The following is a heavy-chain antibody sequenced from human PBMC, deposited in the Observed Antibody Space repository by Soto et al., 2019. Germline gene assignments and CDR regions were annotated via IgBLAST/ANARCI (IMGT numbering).Heavy chain of an antibody. CDR2: ISSSSSYT. D-gene: IGHD4-17*01. CDR1: GFSFSDYY. J-gene: IGHJ4*02. CDR3: ERGHYGDPIDY. Sequence: SLRLSCAAPGFSFSDYYMSWIRQAPGKGLEWVSYISSSSSYTNYADSVKGRFTISRDNAKNSLYLQMNSLRAEDTAVYYCERGHYGDPIDYWGQGTLVTVSS. V-gene: IGHV3-11*06.